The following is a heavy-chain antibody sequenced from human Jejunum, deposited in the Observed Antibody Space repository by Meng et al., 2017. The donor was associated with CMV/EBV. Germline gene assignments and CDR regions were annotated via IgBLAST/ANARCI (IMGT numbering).Heavy chain of an antibody. V-gene: IGHV6-1*01. CDR2: TYYRSKWFN. D-gene: IGHD3-16*01. Sequence: GDRVSSNSAAWNWIRQSPSRGLEWLGRTYYRSKWFNDYAVSVKSRITINPDTSKNQFSLQLNSVTPEDTAMYYCARWGSGWKIFDCWGQGTLVTVSS. J-gene: IGHJ4*02. CDR3: ARWGSGWKIFDC. CDR1: GDRVSSNSAA.